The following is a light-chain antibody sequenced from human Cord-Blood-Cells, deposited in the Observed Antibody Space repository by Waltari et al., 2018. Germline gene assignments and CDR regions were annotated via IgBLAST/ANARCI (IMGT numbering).Light chain of an antibody. V-gene: IGLV1-36*01. CDR2: YDD. CDR3: AAWDDSLNGYV. J-gene: IGLJ1*01. CDR1: SSNIGNNA. Sequence: QSVLTQPPSVSEAPRQRVTISCSGSSSNIGNNAANWYQQPPGKAPKLLIYYDDLLPSGVSDRFSCPKSGTSASLAISGLQSEDEADYYCAAWDDSLNGYVFGTGTKVTVL.